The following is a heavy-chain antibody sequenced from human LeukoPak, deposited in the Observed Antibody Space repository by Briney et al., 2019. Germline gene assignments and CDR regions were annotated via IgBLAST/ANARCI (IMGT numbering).Heavy chain of an antibody. CDR3: ASGVYSNYVLTDYFDY. V-gene: IGHV3-48*01. CDR2: ISSSSSTI. D-gene: IGHD4-11*01. J-gene: IGHJ4*02. CDR1: GFTFSSYS. Sequence: AGSLRLSCAASGFTFSSYSMNWVRQAPGKGLEWVSYISSSSSTIYYADSVKGRFTISRDNAKNSLYLQMNSLRAEDTAVYYCASGVYSNYVLTDYFDYWGQGTLVTVSS.